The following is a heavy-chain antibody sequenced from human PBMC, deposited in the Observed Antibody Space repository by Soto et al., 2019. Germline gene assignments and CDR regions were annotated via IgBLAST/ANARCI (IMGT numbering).Heavy chain of an antibody. J-gene: IGHJ4*02. CDR1: GFKFSDYS. Sequence: EVQLVESGGGLVQPGGSLRLSCTASGFKFSDYSMNWVRQAPGKGLEWASYIGTSTSTVYYAYSVEGRFSISRDNAKNSLYLQMNGLRAEDAAVYYCARDSAYSFDYWGQGILVTVSP. D-gene: IGHD2-15*01. CDR3: ARDSAYSFDY. CDR2: IGTSTSTV. V-gene: IGHV3-48*01.